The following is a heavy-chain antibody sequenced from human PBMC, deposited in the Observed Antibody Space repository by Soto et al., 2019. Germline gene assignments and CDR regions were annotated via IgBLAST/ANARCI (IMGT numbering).Heavy chain of an antibody. Sequence: EVQLVESGGGLVKPGGSLRLSCAASGFTFSNAWMSWVRQAPGKGLEWVGRIKSKTDGGTTDYAAPVKGRFTISRDDSKNTLYLQMNSLKTEDTAVYYCTTDPPSTLYNWNYVRYYYYMDVWGKGTTVTVSS. CDR1: GFTFSNAW. CDR3: TTDPPSTLYNWNYVRYYYYMDV. V-gene: IGHV3-15*01. J-gene: IGHJ6*03. D-gene: IGHD1-7*01. CDR2: IKSKTDGGTT.